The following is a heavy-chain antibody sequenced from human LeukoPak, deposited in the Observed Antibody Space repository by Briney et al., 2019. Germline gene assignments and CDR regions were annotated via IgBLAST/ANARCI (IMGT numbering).Heavy chain of an antibody. J-gene: IGHJ4*02. D-gene: IGHD6-19*01. CDR2: IYSGGST. Sequence: PGGSLRLSCAASGFTVSSNYMSWVRQAPGKGLEWVSVIYSGGSTYYADSVKGRFTISRDNSKNTLYLQMNSPRAEDTAVYYCARVSSGWYQLDYWGQGTLVTVSS. CDR3: ARVSSGWYQLDY. CDR1: GFTVSSNY. V-gene: IGHV3-53*01.